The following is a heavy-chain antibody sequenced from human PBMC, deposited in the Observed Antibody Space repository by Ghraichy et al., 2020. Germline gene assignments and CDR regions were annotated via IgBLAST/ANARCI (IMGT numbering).Heavy chain of an antibody. CDR1: GFTFSDNY. CDR2: ISSSGSVV. CDR3: ARDDFRDYLDF. Sequence: GESLNISCAASGFTFSDNYMTWIRQAPGKGLEWISYISSSGSVVFYADSVKGRFTISRDNAKNSLYLQMNSLRVEDTAVYYCARDDFRDYLDFWGQGTLVTVSS. V-gene: IGHV3-11*01. D-gene: IGHD3/OR15-3a*01. J-gene: IGHJ4*02.